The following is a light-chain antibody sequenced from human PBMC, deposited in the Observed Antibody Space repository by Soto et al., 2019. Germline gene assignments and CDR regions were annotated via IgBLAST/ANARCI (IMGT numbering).Light chain of an antibody. CDR1: QNLLHSNGYNY. V-gene: IGKV2-28*01. CDR3: AQGIATPFT. CDR2: LGS. Sequence: EIVLTQSPLSLPVTPGEPASISCRSSQNLLHSNGYNYLNWYLQKPGQSPQLLIYLGSNRASGVPDRFSGSGSGTDFTLTIKRVEAQDVGIYFCAQGIATPFTFGGGTKVDI. J-gene: IGKJ4*01.